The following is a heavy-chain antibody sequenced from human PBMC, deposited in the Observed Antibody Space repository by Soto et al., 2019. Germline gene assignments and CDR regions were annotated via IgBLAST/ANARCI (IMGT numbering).Heavy chain of an antibody. J-gene: IGHJ6*02. CDR3: ARRGYCTNGVCYYGMDV. CDR1: GGSFSGYY. Sequence: SETLSLTCAVYGGSFSGYYWSWIRQPPGKGLEWIGEINHSGSTNYNPSHKSRVTISVDTSKNQFSLKLSSVTAADTAVYYCARRGYCTNGVCYYGMDVWGQGTTVTVSS. V-gene: IGHV4-34*01. D-gene: IGHD2-8*01. CDR2: INHSGST.